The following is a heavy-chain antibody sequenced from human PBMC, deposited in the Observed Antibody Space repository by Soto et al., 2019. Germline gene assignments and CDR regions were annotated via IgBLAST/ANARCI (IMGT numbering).Heavy chain of an antibody. J-gene: IGHJ4*02. CDR2: INPIFGTA. Sequence: QVQLVQSGAEVKKPGDSVKVSCKASGYTFTDYYMHWVRQAPGQGLEYMGGINPIFGTANYAQKFQGRVTITADESTSTAYMELSSLRSEDTAVYYCAKGGRPWELRCYFDYWGQGTLVTVSS. CDR3: AKGGRPWELRCYFDY. V-gene: IGHV1-69*01. CDR1: GYTFTDYY. D-gene: IGHD1-26*01.